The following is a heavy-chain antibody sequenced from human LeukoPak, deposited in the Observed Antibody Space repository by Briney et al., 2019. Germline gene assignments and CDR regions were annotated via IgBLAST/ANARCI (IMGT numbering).Heavy chain of an antibody. D-gene: IGHD5-12*01. J-gene: IGHJ4*02. CDR2: IWYDGSKE. CDR3: AKDDSGTFDY. CDR1: GFSFSSYG. V-gene: IGHV3-33*03. Sequence: GRSLRLSCAASGFSFSSYGMHWVRQAPGKGLEWVAVIWYDGSKEHYVYSVKARFTISRDNANNTVFLRMNSLRVEDSAVYYCAKDDSGTFDYWGQGMPVIVSS.